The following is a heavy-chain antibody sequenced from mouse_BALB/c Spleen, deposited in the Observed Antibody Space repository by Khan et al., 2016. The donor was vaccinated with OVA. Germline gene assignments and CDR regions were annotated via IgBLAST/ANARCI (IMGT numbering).Heavy chain of an antibody. Sequence: QVQLQQSGAELAKPGASVKMYCTASGYTFTSYWMHWIKQRPGQGLEWIGYINPTSGYTDYNQKFKDKATLTADKSSSTAYMQLSSLTSDDSAVYYCARDRIDYWGQGTALTVSS. CDR1: GYTFTSYW. CDR2: INPTSGYT. CDR3: ARDRIDY. V-gene: IGHV1-7*01. J-gene: IGHJ2*01.